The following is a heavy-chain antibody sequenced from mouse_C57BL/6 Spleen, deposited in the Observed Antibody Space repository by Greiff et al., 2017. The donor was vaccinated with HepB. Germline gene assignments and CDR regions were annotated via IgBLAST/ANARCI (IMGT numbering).Heavy chain of an antibody. V-gene: IGHV1-80*01. D-gene: IGHD1-1*01. Sequence: QVHVKQSGAELVKPGASVKISCKASGYAFSSYWMNWVKQRPGKGLEWIGQIYPGDGDTNYNGKFKGKATLTADKSSSTAYMQLSSLTSEDSAVYFCARSPYYYGSEYFDVWGTGTTVTVSS. J-gene: IGHJ1*03. CDR1: GYAFSSYW. CDR2: IYPGDGDT. CDR3: ARSPYYYGSEYFDV.